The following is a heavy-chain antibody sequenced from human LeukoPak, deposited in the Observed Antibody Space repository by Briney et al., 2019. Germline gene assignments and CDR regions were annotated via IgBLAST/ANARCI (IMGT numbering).Heavy chain of an antibody. CDR2: ISGSTGIT. Sequence: GGSLRLSCAASGFTFSNYGMSWVRQAPGKGLEWVSAISGSTGITYYADSVKGRFTISRDNSKNTLYLQMNSLRAEDTAVYYCAKTIFTMIVPVTYYFDYWGQGTLVTVST. CDR1: GFTFSNYG. CDR3: AKTIFTMIVPVTYYFDY. J-gene: IGHJ4*02. V-gene: IGHV3-23*01. D-gene: IGHD3-22*01.